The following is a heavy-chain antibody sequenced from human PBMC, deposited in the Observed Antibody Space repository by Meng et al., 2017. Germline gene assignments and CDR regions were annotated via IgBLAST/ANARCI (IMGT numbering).Heavy chain of an antibody. V-gene: IGHV1-2*02. J-gene: IGHJ6*02. CDR1: GYTFTGYD. D-gene: IGHD2-15*01. CDR2: INPNSGGT. CDR3: AREGYCSGGSCYGYGMDV. Sequence: ASVKVSCKASGYTFTGYDMHWVRQAPGQGLEWMGWINPNSGGTNYAQKFQGRVTMTRDTSISTAYMELSRLGSDDTAVYYCAREGYCSGGSCYGYGMDVWGQGTTVTVSS.